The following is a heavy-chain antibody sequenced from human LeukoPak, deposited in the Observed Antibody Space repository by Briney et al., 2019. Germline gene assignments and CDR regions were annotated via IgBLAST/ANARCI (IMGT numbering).Heavy chain of an antibody. D-gene: IGHD5-24*01. CDR3: ARASMRMATAGLVDY. CDR2: IYYSGST. V-gene: IGHV4-59*01. J-gene: IGHJ4*02. CDR1: GGSINSFY. Sequence: SETLSLTCTVSGGSINSFYWSWIRQSPGKGLEWIGNIYYSGSTNYNPSLKSRVTISVDTSKNQFSLKLTSVTAADTAVYYCARASMRMATAGLVDYWGQGTLATVSS.